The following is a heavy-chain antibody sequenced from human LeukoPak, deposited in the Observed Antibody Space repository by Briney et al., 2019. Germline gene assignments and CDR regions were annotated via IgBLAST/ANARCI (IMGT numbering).Heavy chain of an antibody. J-gene: IGHJ4*02. V-gene: IGHV4-34*01. Sequence: PSETLSLTCAVYGGSFSGYYWSWIRQPPGKGLEWIGEINHSGSTNYNPSLKSRVTISVDTSKNQFSLKLSSVTAADTAVYYCARWEMATIRSFDYWGQGTLATVSS. CDR3: ARWEMATIRSFDY. CDR1: GGSFSGYY. D-gene: IGHD5-24*01. CDR2: INHSGST.